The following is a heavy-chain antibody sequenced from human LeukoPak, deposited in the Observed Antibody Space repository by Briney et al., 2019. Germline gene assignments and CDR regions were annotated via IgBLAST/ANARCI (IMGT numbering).Heavy chain of an antibody. J-gene: IGHJ6*03. V-gene: IGHV3-23*01. CDR1: GLTFSNFA. Sequence: GGSLRLSCAASGLTFSNFAMSWVRQAPGKGLEWDSMITGSGGRTFYADSVKGRFTISRDNSRDTLYLQMSSLRADDAAVYYCAKMKGSGLYLHYSMDVWGKGTTVTVSS. CDR2: ITGSGGRT. CDR3: AKMKGSGLYLHYSMDV. D-gene: IGHD2-2*02.